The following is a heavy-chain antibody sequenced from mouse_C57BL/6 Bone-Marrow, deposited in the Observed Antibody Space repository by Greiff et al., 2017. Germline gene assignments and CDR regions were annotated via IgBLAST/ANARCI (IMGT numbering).Heavy chain of an antibody. D-gene: IGHD2-3*01. CDR3: ARHSGGPFYDGYPWFAY. Sequence: EVKLVESGGDLVKPGGSLKLSCAASGFTFSSYGMSWVRQTPDKRLEWVATISSGGSYTYYPDSVKGRFTISRDNAKNTLYLQMSSLKSEDTAMYYCARHSGGPFYDGYPWFAYWGQGTLVTVSA. CDR1: GFTFSSYG. J-gene: IGHJ3*01. CDR2: ISSGGSYT. V-gene: IGHV5-6*01.